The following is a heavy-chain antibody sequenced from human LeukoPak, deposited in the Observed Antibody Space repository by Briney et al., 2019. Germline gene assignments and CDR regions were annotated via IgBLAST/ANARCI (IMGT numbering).Heavy chain of an antibody. J-gene: IGHJ4*02. CDR1: GGSFSGYY. CDR3: ARGVRFDY. V-gene: IGHV4-34*01. CDR2: INHSGST. D-gene: IGHD1-1*01. Sequence: SETLSLTCAVYGGSFSGYYWSWIRQPPGKGLEWIGKINHSGSTNYNPSLKSRVTISVDTSKNQFSLKLSSVTAADAAVYYCARGVRFDYWGQGTLVTVSS.